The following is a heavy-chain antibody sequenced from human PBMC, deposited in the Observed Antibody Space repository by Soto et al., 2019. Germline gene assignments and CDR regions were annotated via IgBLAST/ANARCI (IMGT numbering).Heavy chain of an antibody. V-gene: IGHV1-18*01. CDR2: INAYKGNT. Sequence: ASVKVSCKASGYTFTSYGISWVRQAPGQGLEWMGWINAYKGNTNYAQKLQGRVTISADKSIGTAYLQWSGLKASDTAMYYCVRPPTSKDHDYWGQGTQVTVSS. J-gene: IGHJ4*02. CDR1: GYTFTSYG. CDR3: VRPPTSKDHDY.